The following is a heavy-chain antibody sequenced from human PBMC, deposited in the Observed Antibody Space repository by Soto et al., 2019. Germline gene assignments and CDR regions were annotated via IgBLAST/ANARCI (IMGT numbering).Heavy chain of an antibody. CDR2: IYHSGTT. CDR3: VRVYGRSSCFFDS. CDR1: GYSLTSGYH. J-gene: IGHJ4*02. Sequence: PSETLSLICGVSGYSLTSGYHWGWIRQPPGKGLEWIGTIYHSGTTYYNPSLMSRVTMSVDTSKNQFSLKVTSATAADTAVYFCVRVYGRSSCFFDSWGQGTLVTVSS. V-gene: IGHV4-38-2*01. D-gene: IGHD6-6*01.